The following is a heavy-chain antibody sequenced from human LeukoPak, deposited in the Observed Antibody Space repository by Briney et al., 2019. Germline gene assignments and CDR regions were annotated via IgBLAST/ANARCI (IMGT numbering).Heavy chain of an antibody. V-gene: IGHV3-23*01. CDR1: GFTFSIYA. D-gene: IGHD3-22*01. CDR2: ITSSGDGT. J-gene: IGHJ4*02. CDR3: AKDRPNYYGSNGHYYRRDGDY. Sequence: GGSLRLSCAASGFTFSIYAMSWVRQAPGKGLQWVSSITSSGDGTYYADSVKGRFTISRDNSENMLYLQMNRLRVEDTAVYFCAKDRPNYYGSNGHYYRRDGDYWGQGTLVTVSS.